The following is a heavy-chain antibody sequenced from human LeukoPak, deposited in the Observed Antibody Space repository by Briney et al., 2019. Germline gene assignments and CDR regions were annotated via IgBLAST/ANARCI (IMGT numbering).Heavy chain of an antibody. D-gene: IGHD2-15*01. J-gene: IGHJ4*02. CDR3: ASALGSSYYFDY. CDR2: INAGNGNT. Sequence: GASVKVSCKASGYTFTSYAMHWVCQAPGQRLEWMGRINAGNGNTKYSQKFQGRVTITRDTSASTAYMELSSLRSEDTAVYYCASALGSSYYFDYWGQGTLVTVSS. V-gene: IGHV1-3*01. CDR1: GYTFTSYA.